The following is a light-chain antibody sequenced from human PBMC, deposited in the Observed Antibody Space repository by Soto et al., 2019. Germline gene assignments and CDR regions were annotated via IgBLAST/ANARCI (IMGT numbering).Light chain of an antibody. Sequence: QSALTQPASVSGSPGQSITISCTGTSSDVGSYNLVSWYQQHPGKAPKLMTYEVSKRPSGVSNRFSGSKSGNTASLTISGPQAEDEADYYCCSYAVPYVSGTGTKVTVL. V-gene: IGLV2-23*02. CDR2: EVS. CDR3: CSYAVPYV. J-gene: IGLJ1*01. CDR1: SSDVGSYNL.